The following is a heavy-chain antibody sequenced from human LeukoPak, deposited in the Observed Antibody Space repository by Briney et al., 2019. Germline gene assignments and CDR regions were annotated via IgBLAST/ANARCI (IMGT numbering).Heavy chain of an antibody. D-gene: IGHD3-3*01. CDR1: GFSLRTRGVG. CDR2: IYWDDDK. V-gene: IGHV2-5*02. J-gene: IGHJ5*02. Sequence: SGPALVKPPETLTLTCTFSGFSLRTRGVGVGWIRQPPGKALEWLSLIYWDDDKRYSPSLKSRLTITKDTSKNQVVLTVTNMDPVDIATYYCAHAPNFWSDDNWFDPWGQGTLVTVSS. CDR3: AHAPNFWSDDNWFDP.